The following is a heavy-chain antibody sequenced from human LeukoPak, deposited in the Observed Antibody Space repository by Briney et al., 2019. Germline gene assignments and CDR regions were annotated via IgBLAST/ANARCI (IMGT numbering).Heavy chain of an antibody. CDR2: IYTRGST. Sequence: SETLSLTCTVSGGSISSGNYYWSWIRQPAGKGLEWIGRIYTRGSTNYNPSLKSRVTISVDTSKNQFSLKLSSVTAADTAVYYCAGRHQQLPPFFDYWGQGTLVTVSS. CDR1: GGSISSGNYY. D-gene: IGHD6-13*01. V-gene: IGHV4-61*02. J-gene: IGHJ4*02. CDR3: AGRHQQLPPFFDY.